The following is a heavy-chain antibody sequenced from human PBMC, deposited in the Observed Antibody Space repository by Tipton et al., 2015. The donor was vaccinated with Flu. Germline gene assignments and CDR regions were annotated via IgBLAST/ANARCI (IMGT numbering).Heavy chain of an antibody. CDR3: ARGPCSGGNCYVKGAFDI. CDR1: GASLSSYY. D-gene: IGHD2-15*01. V-gene: IGHV4-4*07. CDR2: IYTSGST. J-gene: IGHJ3*02. Sequence: TLSLTCTVSGASLSSYYWSWIRQPAGKGLEWLGRIYTSGSTNYNPSLKSRVTMSGDTSKNQFSLKLSSVTAADTAVYYCARGPCSGGNCYVKGAFDIWGQGTMVTVSS.